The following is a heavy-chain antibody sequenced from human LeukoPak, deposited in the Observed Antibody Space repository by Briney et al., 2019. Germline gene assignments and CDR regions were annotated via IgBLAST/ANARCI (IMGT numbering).Heavy chain of an antibody. CDR3: ARGDIVVVPAAIYYYYGMDV. Sequence: SVKVSCKASGGTFISYAISWVRQAPGQGLEWMGGIIPIFGTANYAQKFQGRVTITADESTSTAYMELSSLRSEDTAVYYCARGDIVVVPAAIYYYYGMDVWGKGTTVTVSS. CDR1: GGTFISYA. D-gene: IGHD2-2*01. J-gene: IGHJ6*04. CDR2: IIPIFGTA. V-gene: IGHV1-69*13.